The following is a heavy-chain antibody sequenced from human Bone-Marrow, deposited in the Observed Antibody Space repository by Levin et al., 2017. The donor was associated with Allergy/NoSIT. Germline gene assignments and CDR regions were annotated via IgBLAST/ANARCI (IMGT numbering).Heavy chain of an antibody. CDR2: IYYSGST. CDR1: GGSISSYY. Sequence: SCTVSGGSISSYYWSWIRQPPGKGLEWIGYIYYSGSTNYNPSLKSRVTISVDTSKNQFSLKLSSVTAADTAVYYCARHQRLYRYSSGWADAFDIWGQGTMVTVSS. D-gene: IGHD6-19*01. J-gene: IGHJ3*02. V-gene: IGHV4-59*08. CDR3: ARHQRLYRYSSGWADAFDI.